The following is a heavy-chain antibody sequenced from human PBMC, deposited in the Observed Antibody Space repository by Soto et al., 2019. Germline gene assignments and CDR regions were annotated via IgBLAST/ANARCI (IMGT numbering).Heavy chain of an antibody. CDR2: IYWDDDQ. J-gene: IGHJ3*01. V-gene: IGHV2-5*02. CDR3: AHAYGGNCWPDDAFDV. D-gene: IGHD1-7*01. CDR1: GFSLSTDGVG. Sequence: QITLKESGPTLVKPTQTLTLTCTFSGFSLSTDGVGVGWIRQPPGKALEWLALIYWDDDQRYSPSLKTRLTTTKDTSNNQVVLTMTNMDPVVTATYYCAHAYGGNCWPDDAFDVWGQGTVVTVSS.